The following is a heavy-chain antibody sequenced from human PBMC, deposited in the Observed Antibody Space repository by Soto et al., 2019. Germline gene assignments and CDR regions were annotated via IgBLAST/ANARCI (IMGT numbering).Heavy chain of an antibody. V-gene: IGHV3-7*01. D-gene: IGHD2-15*01. CDR1: GFTFSSYW. Sequence: EVQLVESGGGLVQPGGSLRLSCAASGFTFSSYWMNWVRQAPGKGLEWVANIKQDGSEKYYVDSVKGRFTISRDNAKNSLYLQMNSLRAEDTAVYYCARDPGSYCRGGRCYPNYYYYYMDVWGKGTTVTVS. J-gene: IGHJ6*03. CDR2: IKQDGSEK. CDR3: ARDPGSYCRGGRCYPNYYYYYMDV.